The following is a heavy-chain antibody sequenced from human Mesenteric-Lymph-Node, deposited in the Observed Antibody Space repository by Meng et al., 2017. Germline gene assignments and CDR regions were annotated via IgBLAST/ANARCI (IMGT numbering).Heavy chain of an antibody. CDR1: GGTFSSYA. J-gene: IGHJ6*02. CDR3: ARERRTYYGSGRPHYYYGMDV. D-gene: IGHD3-10*01. V-gene: IGHV1-69*06. Sequence: SVKVSCKASGGTFSSYAISWLRQAPGQGLEWMGGIIPIFGTANYAQKFQGRVTITADKSTSTAYMELSSLRSEDTAVYYCARERRTYYGSGRPHYYYGMDVWGQGTTVTVSS. CDR2: IIPIFGTA.